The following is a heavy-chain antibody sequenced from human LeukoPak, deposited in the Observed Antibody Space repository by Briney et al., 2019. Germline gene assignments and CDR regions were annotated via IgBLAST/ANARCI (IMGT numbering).Heavy chain of an antibody. CDR3: ARGPYGSGSYIGFDY. J-gene: IGHJ4*02. Sequence: ASVKVSCKASGYTFTSYGISWVRQAPGQGLEWMGWISAYNGNTNYAQKLQGRVTMTTDTSTSIAYMELRSLRSDDTAVYYCARGPYGSGSYIGFDYWGQGTLVTVSS. CDR1: GYTFTSYG. V-gene: IGHV1-18*01. CDR2: ISAYNGNT. D-gene: IGHD3-10*01.